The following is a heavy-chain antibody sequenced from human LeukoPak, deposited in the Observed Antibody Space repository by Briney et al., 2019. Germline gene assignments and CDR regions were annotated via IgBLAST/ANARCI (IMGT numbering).Heavy chain of an antibody. D-gene: IGHD3-16*01. Sequence: SVKVSCKASGGTFSSYAISWVRQAPGQGLEWMGGIIPIFGTANYAQKFQGRVTITADESTSTAYMELSSLRSEDTAVYYCARGSLMITFGGVNDYWGQGTLVTVSS. CDR2: IIPIFGTA. CDR1: GGTFSSYA. J-gene: IGHJ4*02. CDR3: ARGSLMITFGGVNDY. V-gene: IGHV1-69*13.